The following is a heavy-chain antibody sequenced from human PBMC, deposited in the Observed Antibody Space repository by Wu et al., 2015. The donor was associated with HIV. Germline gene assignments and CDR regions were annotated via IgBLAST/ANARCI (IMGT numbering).Heavy chain of an antibody. CDR1: GGTFSGYA. CDR2: IIPVFGLP. V-gene: IGHV1-69*05. J-gene: IGHJ5*02. Sequence: QVQLVQSGAEVRKPGSSVKVSCKASGGTFSGYAVSWLRQGPRQGLEWMGGIIPVFGLPKYSQRFEGRVTMTTDTSTSTAYMELRSLRSDDTAVYYCARGYCSGGSCYSGWFDPGAREPWVTVSS. D-gene: IGHD2-15*01. CDR3: ARGYCSGGSCYSGWFDP.